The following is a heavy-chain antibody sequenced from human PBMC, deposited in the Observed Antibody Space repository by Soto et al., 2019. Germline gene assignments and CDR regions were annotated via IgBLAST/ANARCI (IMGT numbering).Heavy chain of an antibody. Sequence: EVQLVESGGGLVQPGGSLRLSCAASGFTFSSYEMNWVRQAPGKGLEWVSYISSSGSTIYYADSVKGRFTISRDNAKNSLYLQMNSLRAEDTAVYYCARDVPLNYYDGTFSYYAMDVWGQGTTVTVSS. CDR1: GFTFSSYE. D-gene: IGHD3-16*01. CDR3: ARDVPLNYYDGTFSYYAMDV. CDR2: ISSSGSTI. J-gene: IGHJ6*02. V-gene: IGHV3-48*03.